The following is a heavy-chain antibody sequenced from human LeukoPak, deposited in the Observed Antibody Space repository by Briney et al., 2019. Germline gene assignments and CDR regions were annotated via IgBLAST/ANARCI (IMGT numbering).Heavy chain of an antibody. Sequence: SGGSLRLSCAASGFTFSSYAMSWVRQAPGKGLEWVSAISGSGGSTYYADSVKGRFTISRDNSKNTLYLQMNSLRAEDTAVYYCARLTNMEKDVTPTYYMDVWGKGTTVTVSS. CDR2: ISGSGGST. J-gene: IGHJ6*03. CDR3: ARLTNMEKDVTPTYYMDV. D-gene: IGHD2-8*01. V-gene: IGHV3-23*01. CDR1: GFTFSSYA.